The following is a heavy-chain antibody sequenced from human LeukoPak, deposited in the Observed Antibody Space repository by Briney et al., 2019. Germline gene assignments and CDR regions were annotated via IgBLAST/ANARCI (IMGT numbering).Heavy chain of an antibody. D-gene: IGHD6-13*01. CDR1: GGSISSSSYY. CDR2: IYYSGST. CDR3: ARSRIAAADFDY. J-gene: IGHJ4*02. Sequence: SGTLSLTCTVSGGSISSSSYYWGWIRQPPGKGLEWIGSIYYSGSTYYNTSLKSRVTISVDTSKNQFSLKLSSVTAADTAVYYCARSRIAAADFDYWGQGTLVTVSS. V-gene: IGHV4-39*01.